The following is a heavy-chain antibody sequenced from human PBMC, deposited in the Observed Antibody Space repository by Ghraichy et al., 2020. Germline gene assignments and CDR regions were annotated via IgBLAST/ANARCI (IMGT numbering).Heavy chain of an antibody. V-gene: IGHV3-11*01. Sequence: GESLNISCAASGITFSGYYMSWIRQAPGKGLEWVSCISGNGNTMYYADSVKGRFTISRDNAKDSLYLQMNSLRAEDTAVYYCARGQWYFDYWAREPWSPSPQ. D-gene: IGHD6-19*01. CDR3: ARGQWYFDY. CDR2: ISGNGNTM. J-gene: IGHJ4*02. CDR1: GITFSGYY.